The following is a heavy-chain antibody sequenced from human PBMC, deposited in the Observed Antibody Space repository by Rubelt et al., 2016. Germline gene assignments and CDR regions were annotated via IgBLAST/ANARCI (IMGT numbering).Heavy chain of an antibody. CDR1: GFTFSSYW. Sequence: EVQLVESGGGLVQPGGSLRLSCAASGFTFSSYWMSWVRQAPGKGLEWVANIKQDGSEKYYVDSVKGRFTISRDNAKNSLYLQMNSLRAEDTAVYYCARDVGIVGARARGWYYYGMDVWGQGTTVTVSS. V-gene: IGHV3-7*01. CDR2: IKQDGSEK. CDR3: ARDVGIVGARARGWYYYGMDV. D-gene: IGHD1-26*01. J-gene: IGHJ6*02.